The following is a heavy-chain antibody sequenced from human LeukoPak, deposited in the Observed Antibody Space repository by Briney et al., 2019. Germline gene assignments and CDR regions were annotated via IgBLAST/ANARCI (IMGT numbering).Heavy chain of an antibody. J-gene: IGHJ4*02. D-gene: IGHD6-13*01. Sequence: PGGSLRPSCAASGINVSSSYMTWIRQAPGKGLEWVSLIYGGDAAYYAESVRGRFMISRDNLKNTLFLQMNSLRVEDTAVYYCVTSTGQQFIPYDYWGQGTHVTVSS. CDR2: IYGGDAA. V-gene: IGHV3-66*02. CDR1: GINVSSSY. CDR3: VTSTGQQFIPYDY.